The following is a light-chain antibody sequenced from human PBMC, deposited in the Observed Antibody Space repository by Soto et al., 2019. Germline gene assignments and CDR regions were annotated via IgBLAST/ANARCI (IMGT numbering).Light chain of an antibody. Sequence: EIVLTQSPGTLSLSPGERATLSCRASQSVSSNYLAWYQHKPGQGPRLLIYAASSRAPGIPDRFSGSGSGTDFTLTISRLEPEDFALYYCQKYGSAFTFGPGTKVEIK. J-gene: IGKJ3*01. V-gene: IGKV3-20*01. CDR3: QKYGSAFT. CDR1: QSVSSNY. CDR2: AAS.